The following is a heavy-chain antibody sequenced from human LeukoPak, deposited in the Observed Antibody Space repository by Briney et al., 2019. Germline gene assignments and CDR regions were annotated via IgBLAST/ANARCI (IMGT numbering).Heavy chain of an antibody. J-gene: IGHJ5*02. CDR2: IYTSGST. V-gene: IGHV4-61*02. CDR3: ARRSDWFDP. CDR1: GGSISSGSYY. Sequence: SQTLSLTCTVSGGSISSGSYYWSWIRQPAGKGLEWIGRIYTSGSTNYNPSLKSRVTISVDTSKSQFSLNLNSVTAADTAVYYCARRSDWFDPWGQGTLVTVSS.